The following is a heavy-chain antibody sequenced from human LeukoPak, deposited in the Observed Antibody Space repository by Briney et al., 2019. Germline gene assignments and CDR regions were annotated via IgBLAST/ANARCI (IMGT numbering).Heavy chain of an antibody. Sequence: PSETLSLTCTVSGGSISSYYWSWMRQPPGKGLEWIGYIYYSGSTNYNPSLKSRVTISVDTSKNQFSLKLSSVTAADTAVYYCARHGSASYSNYVFDYWGQGTLVTVSS. CDR1: GGSISSYY. CDR3: ARHGSASYSNYVFDY. V-gene: IGHV4-59*08. D-gene: IGHD4-11*01. J-gene: IGHJ4*02. CDR2: IYYSGST.